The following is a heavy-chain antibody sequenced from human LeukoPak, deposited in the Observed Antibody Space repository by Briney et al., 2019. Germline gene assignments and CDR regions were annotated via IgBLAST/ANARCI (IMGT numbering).Heavy chain of an antibody. CDR2: ISYDGSNK. D-gene: IGHD1-26*01. V-gene: IGHV3-30*18. Sequence: GGSLRLSCAASGFTFSSYGMHWVRQAPGKGLEWVAVISYDGSNKYYADSVKGRFTISRDNSKNTLYLQMNSLRAEDTAVYYCAKGAFSGSPYYFDYCGQGTLVTVSS. CDR1: GFTFSSYG. J-gene: IGHJ4*02. CDR3: AKGAFSGSPYYFDY.